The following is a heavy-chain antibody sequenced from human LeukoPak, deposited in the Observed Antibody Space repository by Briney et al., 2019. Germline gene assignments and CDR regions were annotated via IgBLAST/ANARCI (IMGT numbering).Heavy chain of an antibody. J-gene: IGHJ4*02. CDR2: INHSGST. CDR1: GGSFSGYY. CDR3: ARQGYYDSSGYYR. D-gene: IGHD3-22*01. Sequence: SETLSLTCAVYGGSFSGYYWSWIRQPPGKGLEWIGEINHSGSTNYNPSLKSRVTISVDTSKNQFSLKLSSVTAADTAVYYCARQGYYDSSGYYRWGQGTLVTVSS. V-gene: IGHV4-34*01.